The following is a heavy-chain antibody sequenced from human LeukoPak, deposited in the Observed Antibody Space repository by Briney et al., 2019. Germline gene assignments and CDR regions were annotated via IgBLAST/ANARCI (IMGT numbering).Heavy chain of an antibody. D-gene: IGHD1-14*01. CDR2: ISGSGGST. J-gene: IGHJ6*02. V-gene: IGHV3-23*01. CDR3: AKDYNLYSYHGMDV. Sequence: QPGGSLRLSCAVSGLTFSRHAMSWVRQAPGKGLKWVSTISGSGGSTYHADSVKGRFTISRDNSRSTLHLEMSSLRAEDTAVYYCAKDYNLYSYHGMDVWGQGTTVTVSS. CDR1: GLTFSRHA.